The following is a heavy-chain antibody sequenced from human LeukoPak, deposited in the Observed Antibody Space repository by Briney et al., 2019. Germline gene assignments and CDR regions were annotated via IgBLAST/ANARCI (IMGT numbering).Heavy chain of an antibody. J-gene: IGHJ4*02. CDR2: VNPNSGGT. CDR3: ASSQVFSSGWYLIDY. Sequence: GASVKVSCKASGYTFTFYYMHWVRRAPGQGLEWRGWVNPNSGGTNYAQKFQGRVTMTRDTSISTAYMELSRLRSDDTAVYYCASSQVFSSGWYLIDYWGQGTLVTVSS. CDR1: GYTFTFYY. V-gene: IGHV1-2*02. D-gene: IGHD6-19*01.